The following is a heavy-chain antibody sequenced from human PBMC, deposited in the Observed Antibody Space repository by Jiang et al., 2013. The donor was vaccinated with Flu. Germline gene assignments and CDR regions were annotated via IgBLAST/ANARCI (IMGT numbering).Heavy chain of an antibody. Sequence: VQLLESGGGLVQPGGSLRLSCGASGFTFSSYWMTWVRQAPGKGLEWVANIKHDGSDQFYVDSVKGRFTISRDNAKNSVYLQMNSLRAEDTAVYYCARGGSGFWSGFYTDYGMDVWGQGTTVTVSS. D-gene: IGHD3-3*01. CDR1: GFTFSSYW. CDR3: ARGGSGFWSGFYTDYGMDV. J-gene: IGHJ6*02. V-gene: IGHV3-7*01. CDR2: IKHDGSDQ.